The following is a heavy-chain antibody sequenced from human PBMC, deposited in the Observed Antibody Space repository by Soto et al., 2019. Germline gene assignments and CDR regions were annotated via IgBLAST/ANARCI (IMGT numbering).Heavy chain of an antibody. J-gene: IGHJ4*02. CDR1: GFTFSSYA. CDR3: AKDRPDSGSYYNYFDY. CDR2: ISGSGGST. Sequence: LRLSCAASGFTFSSYAMNWVRQAPGKGLEWVSFISGSGGSTYYADSVKGRFTISRDNSKNTLYLQMYSLRAEDTAVYYCAKDRPDSGSYYNYFDYWGQGTLVTVSS. D-gene: IGHD3-10*01. V-gene: IGHV3-23*01.